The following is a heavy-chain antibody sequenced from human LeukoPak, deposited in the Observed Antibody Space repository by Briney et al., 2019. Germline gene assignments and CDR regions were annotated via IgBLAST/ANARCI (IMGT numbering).Heavy chain of an antibody. J-gene: IGHJ4*02. CDR3: ARETAAVWGSLDY. Sequence: PGGSLRLSCAASGFTFSSYWMSWVRQAPGKGLEWVANIKQDGSEKYYVDSVKGRFTISRDNSKNTLYLQMNSLRAEDTAVYYCARETAAVWGSLDYWGQGTLVTVSS. CDR1: GFTFSSYW. D-gene: IGHD3-16*01. CDR2: IKQDGSEK. V-gene: IGHV3-7*01.